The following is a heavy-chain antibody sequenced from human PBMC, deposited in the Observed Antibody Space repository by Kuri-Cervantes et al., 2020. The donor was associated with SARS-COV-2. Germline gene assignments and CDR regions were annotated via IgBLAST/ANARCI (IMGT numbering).Heavy chain of an antibody. Sequence: SETLSLTCGVYGGSFSNFHWNWVRQPPGKGLEWIGEINYSGTTNYNPSLKSRVTISVDTSKNQFSLNQTSVTAADTAVYYCARLRRHNNGWFATGYYMDVWGKGTTVTVSS. CDR1: GGSFSNFH. J-gene: IGHJ6*03. CDR3: ARLRRHNNGWFATGYYMDV. D-gene: IGHD6-19*01. CDR2: INYSGTT. V-gene: IGHV4-34*01.